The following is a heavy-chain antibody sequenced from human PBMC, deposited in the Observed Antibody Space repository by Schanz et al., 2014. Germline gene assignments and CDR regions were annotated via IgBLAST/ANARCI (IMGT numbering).Heavy chain of an antibody. CDR1: GFTFSTYA. D-gene: IGHD2-8*02. Sequence: EVKLLESGGTLVRPGGSLRLSCAASGFTFSTYAMAWVRQAPGKGLEWVSAISGSGGSTYYADSVKGRFTISRDNSKNTRYLQMKSLRAEDTAVYYCAKTLFPGGTQTFGNWGRGTLVTVSS. V-gene: IGHV3-23*01. CDR3: AKTLFPGGTQTFGN. J-gene: IGHJ4*02. CDR2: ISGSGGST.